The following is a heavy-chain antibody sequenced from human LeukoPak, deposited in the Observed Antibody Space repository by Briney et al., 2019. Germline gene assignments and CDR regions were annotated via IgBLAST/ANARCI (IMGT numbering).Heavy chain of an antibody. V-gene: IGHV3-11*04. CDR3: ARTPSAAIVGATAPFDY. CDR2: ISSSGSTI. D-gene: IGHD1-26*01. CDR1: GFTFSDYY. J-gene: IGHJ4*02. Sequence: PGGSLRLSCAASGFTFSDYYMSWIRPAPGKGLEWVSYISSSGSTIYYADSVKGRLTISRDSSKYTLYLQMNSLRAEDTVVYYCARTPSAAIVGATAPFDYWGQGTLVTVSS.